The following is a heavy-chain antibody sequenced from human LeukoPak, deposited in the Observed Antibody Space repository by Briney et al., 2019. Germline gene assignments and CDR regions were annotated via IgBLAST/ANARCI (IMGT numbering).Heavy chain of an antibody. CDR3: ARARITMVRGVIINFGPYYYGMDV. V-gene: IGHV1-69*01. D-gene: IGHD3-10*01. Sequence: GASVKVSCKASGGTFISYAISWVRQAPGQGLEWMGGIIPIFGTANYAQKFQGRVTITADESTSTAYMELSSLRSEDTAVYYCARARITMVRGVIINFGPYYYGMDVWGKGTTVTVSS. CDR2: IIPIFGTA. CDR1: GGTFISYA. J-gene: IGHJ6*04.